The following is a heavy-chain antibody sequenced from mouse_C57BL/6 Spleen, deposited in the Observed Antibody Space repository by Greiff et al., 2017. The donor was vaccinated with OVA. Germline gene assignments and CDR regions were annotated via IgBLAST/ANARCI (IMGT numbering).Heavy chain of an antibody. CDR2: IDPANGNT. V-gene: IGHV14-3*01. J-gene: IGHJ2*01. D-gene: IGHD1-1*01. CDR3: ALALITTVVEDYFDY. CDR1: GFNIKNTY. Sequence: VQLQQSVAELVRPGASVKLSCTASGFNIKNTYMHWVKQRPEQGLEWIGRIDPANGNTKYAPKFQGKATITADTSSNTAYLQLSSLTSEDTAIYYCALALITTVVEDYFDYWGQGTTLTVSS.